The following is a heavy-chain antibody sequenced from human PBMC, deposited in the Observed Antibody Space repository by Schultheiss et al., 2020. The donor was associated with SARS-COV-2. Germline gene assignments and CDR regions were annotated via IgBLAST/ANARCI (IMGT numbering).Heavy chain of an antibody. Sequence: SVKVSCKASGGSFSSYAISWMRQAPGQGLEWMGGIIPIFGTANYAQKFQGRVTITADESTSTAYMELSSLRSDDTAVYYCASQQENDSSFDYWGQGTLVTVSS. J-gene: IGHJ4*02. CDR1: GGSFSSYA. V-gene: IGHV1-69*13. D-gene: IGHD3-22*01. CDR3: ASQQENDSSFDY. CDR2: IIPIFGTA.